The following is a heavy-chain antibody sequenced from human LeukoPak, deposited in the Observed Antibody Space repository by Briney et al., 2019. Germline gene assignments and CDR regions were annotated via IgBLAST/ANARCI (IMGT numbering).Heavy chain of an antibody. CDR2: INYNWRT. CDR3: ARGFPDSGSYTDAFDI. J-gene: IGHJ3*02. Sequence: SETLSLTCTISDDSISSNRYFWAWIRQPPGGGLEWIASINYNWRTYYNPSLKSRLTISIDTAKRQFSLKLTSVTAADTALYYCARGFPDSGSYTDAFDIWGQGTMVTVSS. V-gene: IGHV4-39*07. CDR1: DDSISSNRYF. D-gene: IGHD1-26*01.